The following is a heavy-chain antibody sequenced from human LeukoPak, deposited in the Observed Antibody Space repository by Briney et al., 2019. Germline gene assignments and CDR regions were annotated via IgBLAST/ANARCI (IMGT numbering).Heavy chain of an antibody. CDR3: ARRLYYYYGMDV. J-gene: IGHJ6*02. Sequence: PGGSLRLSCAASGFTFCDYWMSWVRPAPGRGGEWVANINQDGNEKYYVASVTGRFIISRDNAKNSLYLQMNSLRVEDTAVYYCARRLYYYYGMDVWGQGTTVTVSS. CDR1: GFTFCDYW. V-gene: IGHV3-7*01. CDR2: INQDGNEK. D-gene: IGHD3-16*01.